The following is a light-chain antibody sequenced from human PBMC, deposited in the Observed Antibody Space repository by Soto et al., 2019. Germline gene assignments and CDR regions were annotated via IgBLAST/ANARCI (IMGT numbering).Light chain of an antibody. V-gene: IGKV3-11*01. J-gene: IGKJ4*01. CDR3: QQRSNWPPSLT. Sequence: EIVLTQSPATLSLSPGERATLSCRARQSVSSYLAWYQQKPGQAPRLLIYDASNRTTGIPARFSGSGSGTDITLTISSLEPEDFAVYYCQQRSNWPPSLTFGGGTKVDIK. CDR1: QSVSSY. CDR2: DAS.